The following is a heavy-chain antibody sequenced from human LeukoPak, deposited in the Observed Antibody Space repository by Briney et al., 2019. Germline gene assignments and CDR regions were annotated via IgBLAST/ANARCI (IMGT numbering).Heavy chain of an antibody. V-gene: IGHV3-48*01. CDR2: ISRSTSTI. J-gene: IGHJ3*02. CDR1: GFTFSNYR. CDR3: ARVTVTTLTYAFDI. D-gene: IGHD4-17*01. Sequence: GGSLRLSCAASGFTFSNYRMNWVRQAPGKGLEWVSYISRSTSTIYYADSVKGRFTISRDNAKNSLYLQMNSLRAEDTAVYYCARVTVTTLTYAFDIWGQGTMVTVSS.